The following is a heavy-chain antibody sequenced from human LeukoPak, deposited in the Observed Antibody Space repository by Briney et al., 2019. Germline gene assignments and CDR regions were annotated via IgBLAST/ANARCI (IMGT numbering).Heavy chain of an antibody. CDR1: GYSISGGYY. J-gene: IGHJ4*02. V-gene: IGHV4-61*08. D-gene: IGHD4-17*01. CDR3: ARDYGSLDY. Sequence: PSETLSLTCIVSGYSISGGYYWSWIRQPPGKGLEWIGYIYYSGSTNYNPSLESRVTISVDTSRNQFSLKLSSVTAADTAVYYCARDYGSLDYWGQGTLVTVSS. CDR2: IYYSGST.